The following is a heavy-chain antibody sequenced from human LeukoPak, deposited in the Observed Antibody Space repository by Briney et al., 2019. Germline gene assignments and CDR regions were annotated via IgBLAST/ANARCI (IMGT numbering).Heavy chain of an antibody. CDR2: IYYSGNT. Sequence: SETLSLTCTVSGGSISGYYWSWIRQPPGKGLEWIGSIYYSGNTNYNPSLKSRVTISVDTSKNQFSLKLSSVTAADTAVYYCARAPHCSSTSCYSGYYYYGMDVWGQGTTVTVSS. CDR1: GGSISGYY. D-gene: IGHD2-2*01. J-gene: IGHJ6*02. V-gene: IGHV4-59*08. CDR3: ARAPHCSSTSCYSGYYYYGMDV.